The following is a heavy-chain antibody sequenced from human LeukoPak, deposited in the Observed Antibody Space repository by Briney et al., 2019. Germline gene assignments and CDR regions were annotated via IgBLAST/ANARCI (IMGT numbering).Heavy chain of an antibody. D-gene: IGHD3-22*01. CDR1: GFTFSTYA. Sequence: SGGSLRLSCAASGFTFSTYAMSWVRQAAGKGLEWVSAISGSGIRTYYADSVKGRFTISRDNSKKPLYLQMSSLRAEDTAVYYCAKERESSGYFDYWGQGALVTVSS. V-gene: IGHV3-23*01. J-gene: IGHJ4*02. CDR2: ISGSGIRT. CDR3: AKERESSGYFDY.